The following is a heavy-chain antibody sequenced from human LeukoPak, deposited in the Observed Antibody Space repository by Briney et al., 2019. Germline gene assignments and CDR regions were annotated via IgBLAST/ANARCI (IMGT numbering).Heavy chain of an antibody. D-gene: IGHD3-3*01. V-gene: IGHV4-59*08. Sequence: SETLSLTCTASGGSISSYYWSWIRQPPGKGLGWIGYIYYSGSTNYNPSLKSRVTISVDTSKNQFSLKLSSVTAADTAVYYCARGITMFGVAIDYWGQGALVTVSS. CDR3: ARGITMFGVAIDY. CDR2: IYYSGST. CDR1: GGSISSYY. J-gene: IGHJ4*02.